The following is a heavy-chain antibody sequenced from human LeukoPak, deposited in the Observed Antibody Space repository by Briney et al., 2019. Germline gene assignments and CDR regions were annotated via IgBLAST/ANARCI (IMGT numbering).Heavy chain of an antibody. CDR2: ISGSGGST. Sequence: GGSLRLSCAAAGFTFSSYAMSWVRQAPGKGLEWVSAISGSGGSTYYADSVKGRFTISRDNSKNTLYLQMNSLRAEDTAVYYCAKALGPGYSYGFHYWGQGTLVTVSS. J-gene: IGHJ4*02. D-gene: IGHD5-18*01. CDR1: GFTFSSYA. V-gene: IGHV3-23*01. CDR3: AKALGPGYSYGFHY.